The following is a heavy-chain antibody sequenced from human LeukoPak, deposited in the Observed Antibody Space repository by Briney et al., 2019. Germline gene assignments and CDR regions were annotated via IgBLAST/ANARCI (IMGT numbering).Heavy chain of an antibody. D-gene: IGHD5-24*01. CDR3: ARDRQRWLQWAFDY. Sequence: GGSLRLSCAASGFTFRTYAMHWVRQAPGKGLEWVAVVSYDGTNKYYADSVKGRFTISRDDSKNTLYLQMNSLRTEDTAVYYCARDRQRWLQWAFDYWGQGTLVTVSS. V-gene: IGHV3-30*04. J-gene: IGHJ4*02. CDR1: GFTFRTYA. CDR2: VSYDGTNK.